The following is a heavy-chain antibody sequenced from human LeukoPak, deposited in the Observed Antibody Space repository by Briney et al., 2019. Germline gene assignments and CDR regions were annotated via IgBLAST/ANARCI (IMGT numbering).Heavy chain of an antibody. CDR1: GRSISRYY. CDR2: IYTSGST. D-gene: IGHD3-9*01. V-gene: IGHV4-4*07. Sequence: SETLALTCTVSGRSISRYYWRWIRQPAGKGLEWIGRIYTSGSTNYNPSLKSRATMSVDTSKNQSSLKLSSVTAADTAVYYCTRDGGYDILTVKSHWYFDLWGRGTLVTVSS. J-gene: IGHJ2*01. CDR3: TRDGGYDILTVKSHWYFDL.